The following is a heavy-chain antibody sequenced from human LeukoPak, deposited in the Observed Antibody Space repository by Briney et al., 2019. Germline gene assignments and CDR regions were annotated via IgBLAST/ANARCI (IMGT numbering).Heavy chain of an antibody. J-gene: IGHJ6*03. CDR1: GGTFSSYA. CDR2: IIPIFGTA. CDR3: ARVRKGCSSTSCYIPTYYYYYYYMDV. D-gene: IGHD2-2*02. V-gene: IGHV1-69*13. Sequence: ASVKVSCKASGGTFSSYAISWVRQAPGQGLEWMGGIIPIFGTANYAQKFQGRVTITADESTSTAYMELSSLRSEDTAVYYCARVRKGCSSTSCYIPTYYYYYYYMDVWGKGTTVTVSS.